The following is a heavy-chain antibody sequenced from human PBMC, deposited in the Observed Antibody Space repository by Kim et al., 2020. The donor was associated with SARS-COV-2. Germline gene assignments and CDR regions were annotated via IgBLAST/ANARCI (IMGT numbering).Heavy chain of an antibody. J-gene: IGHJ4*02. CDR2: IYSGGST. Sequence: GGSLRLSCAASGFTVSSNYMSWVRQAPGKGLEWVSVIYSGGSTYYADSVKGRFTIPRDNSKNTLYLQMNSLRAEDTAVYYCARDYYDSSGLDYWGQGTLVTVSS. CDR3: ARDYYDSSGLDY. CDR1: GFTVSSNY. D-gene: IGHD3-22*01. V-gene: IGHV3-66*01.